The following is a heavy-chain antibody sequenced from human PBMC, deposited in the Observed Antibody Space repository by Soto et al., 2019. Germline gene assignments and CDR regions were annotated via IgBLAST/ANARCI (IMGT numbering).Heavy chain of an antibody. CDR3: ARDDIVVVVAATYGMDV. V-gene: IGHV1-69*13. CDR1: GGTFSSYA. J-gene: IGHJ6*02. CDR2: IIPIFGTA. Sequence: VKVPCRASGGTFSSYAISWVRQAPGQGLEWMGGIIPIFGTANYAQKFQGRVTIPADESTSTAYLELSSLRSEDTAVYYCARDDIVVVVAATYGMDVWGQGTTVTVSS. D-gene: IGHD2-15*01.